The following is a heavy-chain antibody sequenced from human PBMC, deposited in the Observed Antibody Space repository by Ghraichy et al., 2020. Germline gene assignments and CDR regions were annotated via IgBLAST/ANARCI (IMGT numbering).Heavy chain of an antibody. J-gene: IGHJ4*02. CDR3: AKVGSSSFDY. CDR2: INHSGST. Sequence: GSLSRTCAVYGGSFSGYYWSWIRQPPGKGLEWIGEINHSGSTNYNPSLKSRVTISVDTSKNQFSLKLSSVTAADTAVYYCAKVGSSSFDYWGQGTLVTVSS. CDR1: GGSFSGYY. V-gene: IGHV4-34*01. D-gene: IGHD6-13*01.